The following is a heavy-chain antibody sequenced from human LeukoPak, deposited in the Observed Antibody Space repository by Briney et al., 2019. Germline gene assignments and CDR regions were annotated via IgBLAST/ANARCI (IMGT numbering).Heavy chain of an antibody. CDR2: IYYSGST. D-gene: IGHD3-22*01. CDR1: GGSIRSGRHY. Sequence: SETLSLTCTVSGGSIRSGRHYGAWIRRPPGKVLEWIGSIYYSGSTYYNPSLDNRVTISIDTSKNHFSLKLSSLSAADTSVYYCAKRDDSGGNLVDLWGQGTLVTVS. CDR3: AKRDDSGGNLVDL. V-gene: IGHV4-39*02. J-gene: IGHJ4*02.